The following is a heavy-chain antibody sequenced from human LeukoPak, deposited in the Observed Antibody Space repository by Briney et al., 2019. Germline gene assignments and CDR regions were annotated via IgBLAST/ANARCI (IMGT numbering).Heavy chain of an antibody. CDR2: ITSNGGST. J-gene: IGHJ5*02. Sequence: GGSLRLSCSASGFTFSTNSMHWVRQAPGKGLEFVSAITSNGGSTYYADSVKGRFTISRDNSNNTLYLQMSSLRAEDTAVYYCVTVGMTSIWSYLRFDPRGQGTLVSVSS. D-gene: IGHD1-26*01. CDR3: VTVGMTSIWSYLRFDP. V-gene: IGHV3-64D*08. CDR1: GFTFSTNS.